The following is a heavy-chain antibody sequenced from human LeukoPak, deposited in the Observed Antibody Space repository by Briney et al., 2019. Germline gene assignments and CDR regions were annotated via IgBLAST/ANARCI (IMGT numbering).Heavy chain of an antibody. V-gene: IGHV4-30-4*08. CDR1: GGSIRSSDYY. J-gene: IGHJ4*02. CDR3: AKYSKGSGFY. CDR2: IHYSGST. Sequence: SETLSLTCTVSGGSIRSSDYYWAWIRQPPGRGLEWIGTIHYSGSTFYKPPLKSRVTISVDTSKNQFSLKLSSVTAADTAVYYCAKYSKGSGFYWGQGTLVTVSS. D-gene: IGHD4-11*01.